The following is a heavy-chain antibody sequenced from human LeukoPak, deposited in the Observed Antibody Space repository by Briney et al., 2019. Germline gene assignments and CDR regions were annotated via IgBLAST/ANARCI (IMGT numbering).Heavy chain of an antibody. D-gene: IGHD2-15*01. J-gene: IGHJ1*01. V-gene: IGHV1-46*01. Sequence: ASVKVSCKASGYTFTSYYMHWVRQAPGQGLEWMGMINPSSGNARYAQKFQGRVTMARDTSTSTMYMELSSLRSEDTAVYYCSRDTRAADAEYFQHWGQGTLVIVSS. CDR2: INPSSGNA. CDR1: GYTFTSYY. CDR3: SRDTRAADAEYFQH.